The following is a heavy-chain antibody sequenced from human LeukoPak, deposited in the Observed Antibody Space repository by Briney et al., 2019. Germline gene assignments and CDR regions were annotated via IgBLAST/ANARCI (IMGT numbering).Heavy chain of an antibody. CDR2: IFPGDSDT. Sequence: GESLQISCKGYGARFTSYWVAWVRQMPGKGLEWMGIIFPGDSDTRYSPSIQGQVTISVDRSISTAYLQWSSLKASDTAIYYCARRPLHSQTWLAPWGQGTLVTVSS. CDR1: GARFTSYW. CDR3: ARRPLHSQTWLAP. J-gene: IGHJ5*02. V-gene: IGHV5-51*01.